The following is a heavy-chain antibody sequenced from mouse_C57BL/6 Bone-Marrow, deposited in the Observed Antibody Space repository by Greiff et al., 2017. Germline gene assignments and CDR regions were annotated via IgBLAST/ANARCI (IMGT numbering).Heavy chain of an antibody. Sequence: DVKLVESGGDLVKPGGSLKLSCAASGFTFSSYGMSWVRQTPDKRLEWVATISSGGSYTYYPDSVKGRFTISRDNAKNTLYLQMSSLKSEDTAMYYCARRDYYGSSYPNYYAMDYWGQGTSVTVSS. J-gene: IGHJ4*01. CDR2: ISSGGSYT. CDR1: GFTFSSYG. D-gene: IGHD1-1*01. V-gene: IGHV5-6*02. CDR3: ARRDYYGSSYPNYYAMDY.